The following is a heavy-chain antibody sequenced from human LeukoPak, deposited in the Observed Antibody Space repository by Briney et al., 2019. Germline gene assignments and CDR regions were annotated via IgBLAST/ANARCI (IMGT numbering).Heavy chain of an antibody. CDR2: ISGSGGST. Sequence: GGSLRLSCAASGFTFGSYAMSWVRQAPGKGLEWVSAISGSGGSTYCADSVKGRFTISRDNSKNTLYLQMNSLRAEDTAVYYCAKVRRELLGGFDYWGQGTLVTVSS. CDR1: GFTFGSYA. J-gene: IGHJ4*02. D-gene: IGHD1-26*01. V-gene: IGHV3-23*01. CDR3: AKVRRELLGGFDY.